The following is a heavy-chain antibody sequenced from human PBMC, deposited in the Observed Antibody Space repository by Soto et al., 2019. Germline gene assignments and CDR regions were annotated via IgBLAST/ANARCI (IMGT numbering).Heavy chain of an antibody. Sequence: EVQVVESGGDFVQPGGSLRLSCAASGFTFSDWSMSWVRQAPGKGLEWVANLKHDGSEDYYADFVKGRFTISRDNAHNSVFLEMNTLRVEDTAIYYCAREIWGRFDYWGQGTQVIVSS. CDR2: LKHDGSED. J-gene: IGHJ4*02. CDR3: AREIWGRFDY. D-gene: IGHD7-27*01. V-gene: IGHV3-7*01. CDR1: GFTFSDWS.